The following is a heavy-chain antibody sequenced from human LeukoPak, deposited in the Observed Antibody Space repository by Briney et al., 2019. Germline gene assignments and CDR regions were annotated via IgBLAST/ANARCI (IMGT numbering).Heavy chain of an antibody. CDR1: GFTFSSYS. J-gene: IGHJ6*03. V-gene: IGHV3-21*01. CDR2: ISSSSSYI. CDR3: ARSSILEWLPYYYYYMDV. D-gene: IGHD3-3*01. Sequence: GGSLRLSCAASGFTFSSYSMNWVHQAPGKGLEWVSSISSSSSYIYYADSVKGRFTISRDNAKNSLYLQMNSLRAEDTAVYYYARSSILEWLPYYYYYMDVWGKGTTVTVSS.